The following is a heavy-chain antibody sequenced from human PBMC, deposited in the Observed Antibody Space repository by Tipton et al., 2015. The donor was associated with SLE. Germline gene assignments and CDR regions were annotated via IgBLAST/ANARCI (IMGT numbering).Heavy chain of an antibody. CDR1: GGSFSGYY. CDR3: ARGLGSSSPGCSYYYMDV. J-gene: IGHJ6*03. Sequence: TLSLTCAVYGGSFSGYYWSWIRQPPGKGLEWIGEINHSGSTNYNPSLKSRVTISVDTSKNQFSLKLSSVTAADTAVYYCARGLGSSSPGCSYYYMDVWGKGTTVTVSS. V-gene: IGHV4-34*01. D-gene: IGHD6-6*01. CDR2: INHSGST.